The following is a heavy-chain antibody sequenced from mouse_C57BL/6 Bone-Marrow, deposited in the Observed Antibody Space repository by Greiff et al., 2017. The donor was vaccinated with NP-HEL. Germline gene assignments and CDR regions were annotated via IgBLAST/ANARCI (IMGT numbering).Heavy chain of an antibody. CDR2: INPNNGGT. Sequence: QVQLQQPGTELVKPGASVKLSCKASGYTFTSYWMHWLKQRPGQGLEWIGNINPNNGGTNDHEKFKTKATLTVDKSSSTAYMQLSSLTSEDSEVYYCARDSGYAFDYWGQGTTLTVSS. D-gene: IGHD3-2*02. V-gene: IGHV1-53*01. CDR1: GYTFTSYW. J-gene: IGHJ2*01. CDR3: ARDSGYAFDY.